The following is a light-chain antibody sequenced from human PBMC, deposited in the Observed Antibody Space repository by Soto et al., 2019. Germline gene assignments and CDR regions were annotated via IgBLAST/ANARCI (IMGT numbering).Light chain of an antibody. CDR3: QQYGSSPRT. Sequence: EIVLTQSPGTLSLSPGERATLSCRASQSVSSSYLAWYQQTPGQAPRLLIYGASSRATGIPDRFSGSGSGTEFTLTINRLEPVDFAVYYCQQYGSSPRTFGQGTKVEIK. V-gene: IGKV3-20*01. CDR1: QSVSSSY. J-gene: IGKJ1*01. CDR2: GAS.